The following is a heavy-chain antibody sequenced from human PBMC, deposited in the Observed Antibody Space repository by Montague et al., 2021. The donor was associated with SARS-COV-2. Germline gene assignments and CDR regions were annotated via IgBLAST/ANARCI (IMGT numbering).Heavy chain of an antibody. CDR1: GGAISSSTYY. V-gene: IGHV4-39*01. D-gene: IGHD3-22*01. CDR3: ARHGKTRIAMIVVVIGYLDY. J-gene: IGHJ4*02. Sequence: SETLSLTCTVSGGAISSSTYYWGWIRQPPGKGLELIGSIYYSGSTYYNPSLKSRVTISVDTSKNQFSLKLSSVTAADTAVYYCARHGKTRIAMIVVVIGYLDYWGQGTLVTVSS. CDR2: IYYSGST.